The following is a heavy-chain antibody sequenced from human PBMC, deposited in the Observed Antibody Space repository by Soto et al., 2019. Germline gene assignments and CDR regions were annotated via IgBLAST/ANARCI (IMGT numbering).Heavy chain of an antibody. CDR2: ISGSGGST. D-gene: IGHD2-2*01. J-gene: IGHJ6*02. CDR1: GFTFSSYA. V-gene: IGHV3-23*01. CDR3: AKDTGIVVVPAAILGGMDV. Sequence: QPGGSLRLSCAASGFTFSSYAMSWVRQAPGKGLEWVSAISGSGGSTYYADSVKGRFTISRDNSKNTLYLQMNSLRAEDTAVYYCAKDTGIVVVPAAILGGMDVWGQGTTVTVSS.